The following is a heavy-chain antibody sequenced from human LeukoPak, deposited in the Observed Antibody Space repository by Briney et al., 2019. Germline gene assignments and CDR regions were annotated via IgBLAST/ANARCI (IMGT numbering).Heavy chain of an antibody. CDR1: GGSLSSYY. J-gene: IGHJ4*02. CDR2: MYYSGSS. Sequence: SETLSLTCTVSGGSLSSYYWSWVGQPAGKGVEWIGYMYYSGSSKYNPSLTSRVTISVDTSKNQFSLKLSSVTAADTAVYYCARDGSGSDYRFDYWGQGTLVTGSS. V-gene: IGHV4-59*01. CDR3: ARDGSGSDYRFDY. D-gene: IGHD5-12*01.